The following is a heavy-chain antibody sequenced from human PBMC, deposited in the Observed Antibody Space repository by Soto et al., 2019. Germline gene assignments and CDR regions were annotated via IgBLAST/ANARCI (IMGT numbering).Heavy chain of an antibody. Sequence: QVQLQQWGAGLLKPSETLSLTCAVYGGSFSGYYWSWIRQPPGKGLEWSGEINHRGSTNYTPALKSLVTISVATSKNGFSLNLSSVIAAVKAVYYCARVNYEMYYDFWSGYYTIRNVLPLVYFDYWGQGTLVTVSS. V-gene: IGHV4-34*01. CDR1: GGSFSGYY. CDR3: ARVNYEMYYDFWSGYYTIRNVLPLVYFDY. D-gene: IGHD3-3*01. J-gene: IGHJ4*02. CDR2: INHRGST.